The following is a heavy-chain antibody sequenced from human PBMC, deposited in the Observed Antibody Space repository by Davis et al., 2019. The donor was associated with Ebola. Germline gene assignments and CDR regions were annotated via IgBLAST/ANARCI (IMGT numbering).Heavy chain of an antibody. V-gene: IGHV4-4*08. CDR1: GGSISSHY. J-gene: IGHJ6*02. CDR3: ARLPIAAAFYYYYYGMDV. CDR2: IYTSGST. Sequence: PSETLSLTCTVSGGSISSHYWSWIRQPPGKGLEWIGYIYTSGSTNYNPSLKSRVTISVDTSKNQFSLKLSSVTAADTAVYYCARLPIAAAFYYYYYGMDVWGQGTTVTVSS. D-gene: IGHD6-13*01.